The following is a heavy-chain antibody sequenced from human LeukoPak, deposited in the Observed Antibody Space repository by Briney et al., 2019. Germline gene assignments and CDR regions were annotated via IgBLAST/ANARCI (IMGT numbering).Heavy chain of an antibody. Sequence: ASVKVSCKASGYTFTGYYMHWVRQAPGQGLEWMGWINPNSGGTNYAQKFQGWVTMTRDTSISTAYMELSRLRSDDTAVYYCAREVAAAGTEYYFDYWGQGTPVTISS. CDR2: INPNSGGT. CDR3: AREVAAAGTEYYFDY. J-gene: IGHJ4*02. V-gene: IGHV1-2*04. CDR1: GYTFTGYY. D-gene: IGHD6-13*01.